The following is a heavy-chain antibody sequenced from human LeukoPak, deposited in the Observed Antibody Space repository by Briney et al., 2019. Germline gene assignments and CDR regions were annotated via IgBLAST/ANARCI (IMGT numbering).Heavy chain of an antibody. D-gene: IGHD6-19*01. CDR3: ASLTVAGTPEVDY. V-gene: IGHV1-69*06. J-gene: IGHJ4*02. CDR1: GGTFSSYA. CDR2: IIPIFGTA. Sequence: EASVKVSCKASGGTFSSYAISWVRQAPGQGLEWMGGIIPIFGTANYAQKSQGRVTITADKSTGTAYMELSSLRSEDTAVYYCASLTVAGTPEVDYWGQGTLVTVSS.